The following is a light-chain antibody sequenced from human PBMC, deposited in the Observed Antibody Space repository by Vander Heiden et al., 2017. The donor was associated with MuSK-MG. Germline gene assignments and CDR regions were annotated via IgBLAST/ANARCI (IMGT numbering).Light chain of an antibody. V-gene: IGKV3-15*01. J-gene: IGKJ1*01. CDR1: QSISIN. CDR3: QRDNNCSET. Sequence: EIVMTQSPATLSVSPGERATLSCRASQSISINLAWYQQKPGQAPRLLIYGASTRATGIPARFSGSGSGTEFTLTISILQSEDFAVYYCQRDNNCSETFGQGTKVEIK. CDR2: GAS.